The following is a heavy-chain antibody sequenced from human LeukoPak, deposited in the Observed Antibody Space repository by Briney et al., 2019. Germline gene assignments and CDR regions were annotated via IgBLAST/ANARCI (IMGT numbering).Heavy chain of an antibody. V-gene: IGHV3-11*01. CDR3: ARDLGEYCSGGSCRNLFDY. D-gene: IGHD2-15*01. CDR2: ISSSGSTI. Sequence: GGSLRLSCAASGFTFSNAWMSWVRQAPGKGLEWVSYISSSGSTIYYADSVKGRFTISRDNAKNSLYLQMNSLRAEGTAVYYCARDLGEYCSGGSCRNLFDYWGQGTLVTVSS. CDR1: GFTFSNAW. J-gene: IGHJ4*02.